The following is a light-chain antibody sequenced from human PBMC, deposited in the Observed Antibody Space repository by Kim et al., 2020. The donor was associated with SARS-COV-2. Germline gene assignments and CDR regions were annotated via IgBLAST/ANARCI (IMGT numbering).Light chain of an antibody. V-gene: IGKV1-5*03. CDR2: KAS. J-gene: IGKJ1*01. CDR1: QSFSGW. CDR3: QQYKTYPWT. Sequence: DIQMTQSPSTLSASVGDRVTITCRASQSFSGWLAWYQQKPGRAPNLLIYKASSLQTGVPSRFSGSGSGTEFTLTISRLQPDDFATYYCQQYKTYPWTFGQGTKVDIK.